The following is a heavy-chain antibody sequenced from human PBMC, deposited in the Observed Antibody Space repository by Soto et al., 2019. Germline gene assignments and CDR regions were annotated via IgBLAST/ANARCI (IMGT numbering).Heavy chain of an antibody. CDR2: INPNSGGT. CDR3: ARLNWKYGKCFDY. J-gene: IGHJ4*02. D-gene: IGHD1-7*01. Sequence: ASVKVSCKASGYTFTGYYMHWVRQAPGQGLEWMGWINPNSGGTNYAQKFQGWVTMTRDTSISTAYMELSRLRSDDTAVYYCARLNWKYGKCFDYWGQGTLVTVSS. CDR1: GYTFTGYY. V-gene: IGHV1-2*04.